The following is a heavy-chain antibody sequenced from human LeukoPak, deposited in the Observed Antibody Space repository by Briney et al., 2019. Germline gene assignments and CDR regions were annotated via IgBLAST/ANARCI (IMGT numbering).Heavy chain of an antibody. Sequence: SGGSLRLSCAASGFTFSSYSMNWVRQAPGKGLEWVSSISSSSSYIYYADSVKGRFTISRDNAKNSLYLQMNSLRAEDTAVYYCARGYYYDNSGYYADYWGQGTLVSVSS. CDR1: GFTFSSYS. CDR3: ARGYYYDNSGYYADY. J-gene: IGHJ4*02. CDR2: ISSSSSYI. V-gene: IGHV3-21*01. D-gene: IGHD3-22*01.